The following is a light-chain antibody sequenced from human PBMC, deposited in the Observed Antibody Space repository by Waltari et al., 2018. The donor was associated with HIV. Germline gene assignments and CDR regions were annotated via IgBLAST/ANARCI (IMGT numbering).Light chain of an antibody. V-gene: IGLV1-40*01. CDR2: EST. Sequence: QSLLTQPPSVSGAPGQRVTIPCAWCVPHPGARYAVPWYQHIPGTAPNLLIYESTNRPSGVPVRFSASTSGTSASLAITGLQAEEEADYYCQSFDSVVTSSVFGGGTMLTVL. J-gene: IGLJ2*01. CDR3: QSFDSVVTSSV. CDR1: VPHPGARYA.